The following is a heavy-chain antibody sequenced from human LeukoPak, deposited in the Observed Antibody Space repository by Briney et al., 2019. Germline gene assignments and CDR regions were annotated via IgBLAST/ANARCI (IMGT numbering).Heavy chain of an antibody. J-gene: IGHJ4*02. V-gene: IGHV3-30-3*02. CDR1: GFTFSSYA. CDR3: AEGGRERWLQLMAGNY. Sequence: GRSLRLSCAASGFTFSSYAMHWVRQAPGKGLEWVAVISYDGSNKYYADSVKGRFTISRDNSNNTLYLQMNSLRAEDTAVYYCAEGGRERWLQLMAGNYWGQGTLVTVSS. CDR2: ISYDGSNK. D-gene: IGHD5-24*01.